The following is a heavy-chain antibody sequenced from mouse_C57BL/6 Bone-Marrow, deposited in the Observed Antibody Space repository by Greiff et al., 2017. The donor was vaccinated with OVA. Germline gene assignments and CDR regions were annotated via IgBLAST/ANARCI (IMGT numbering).Heavy chain of an antibody. J-gene: IGHJ3*01. CDR3: ANSDGYYSGWFCY. CDR1: GYTFPSYW. CDR2: IDPNSGGN. Sequence: VQLQQPGAELVKPGASLKLSCKAPGYTFPSYWMHWVKQSPGRGLEWIGSIDPNSGGNKYNEKLKSKATLTVDKTSRTAYMQLSSLTSEDSAVYYCANSDGYYSGWFCYWGQVSLVSVSA. V-gene: IGHV1-72*01. D-gene: IGHD2-3*01.